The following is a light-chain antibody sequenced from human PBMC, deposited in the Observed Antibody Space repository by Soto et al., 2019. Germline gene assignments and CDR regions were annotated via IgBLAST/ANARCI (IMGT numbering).Light chain of an antibody. J-gene: IGKJ4*01. CDR3: QQSDSTPLT. CDR2: AAS. CDR1: QSISSY. V-gene: IGKV1-39*01. Sequence: DRVTITCRASQSISSYLNWYQQKPGKAPKLLIYAASSLQSGVPSRFRGSGSGTDFTLTISSLQPEDFATYYCQQSDSTPLTFGGGTKVAS.